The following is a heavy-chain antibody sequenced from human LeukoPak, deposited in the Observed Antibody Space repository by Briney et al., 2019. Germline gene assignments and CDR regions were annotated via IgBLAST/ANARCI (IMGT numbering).Heavy chain of an antibody. CDR2: ISYDGRYQ. J-gene: IGHJ4*02. Sequence: PGTSLRLSCAVSEFTFRSAVMLWVRQAPGKGLEWVALISYDGRYQYYADSVKGRFTISRDNSEITLYLQMNSLRGEDTGVYYCAEGGPGYSYGARFDRWGQGTRVTVSS. CDR1: EFTFRSAV. D-gene: IGHD5-18*01. V-gene: IGHV3-30*18. CDR3: AEGGPGYSYGARFDR.